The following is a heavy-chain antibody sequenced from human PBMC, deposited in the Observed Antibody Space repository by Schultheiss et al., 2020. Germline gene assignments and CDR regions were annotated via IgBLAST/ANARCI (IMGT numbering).Heavy chain of an antibody. CDR2: ITPSGNI. J-gene: IGHJ4*02. CDR3: ARSVFEVVSALYYFDY. CDR1: GGSISSSKW. D-gene: IGHD3-3*01. V-gene: IGHV4-4*02. Sequence: SETLSLTCAVSGGSISSSKWWNWVRQPPGKGLEWIGEITPSGNINYNSSLKSRATISADKSENQFSLRLSSVTAADTAVYYCARSVFEVVSALYYFDYWGQGILVTVSS.